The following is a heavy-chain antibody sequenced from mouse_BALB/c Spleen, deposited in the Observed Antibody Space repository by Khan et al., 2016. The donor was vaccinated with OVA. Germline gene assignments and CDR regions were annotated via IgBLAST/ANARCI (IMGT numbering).Heavy chain of an antibody. J-gene: IGHJ2*01. V-gene: IGHV1-7*01. CDR3: TRDRIDY. CDR2: INPTSGYT. CDR1: GYTFTTYW. Sequence: QVQLKESGAELAKPGASVKMSCKASGYTFTTYWMHWVKQRPGQGLEWNGYINPTSGYTDYNDKFKDRATLSADKSSSTAYMQLNSLTSEDSAVYYCTRDRIDYWGQGTTLTVSS.